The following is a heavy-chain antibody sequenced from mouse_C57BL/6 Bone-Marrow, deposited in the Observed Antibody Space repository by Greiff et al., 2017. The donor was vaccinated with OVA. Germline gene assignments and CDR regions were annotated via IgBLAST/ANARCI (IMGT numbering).Heavy chain of an antibody. J-gene: IGHJ1*03. CDR2: INPSNGGT. CDR1: GYTFTSYW. Sequence: QVQLQQPGTELVKPGASVKLSCKASGYTFTSYWMHWVKQRPGQGLEWIGNINPSNGGTNYNEKFKSQATLTVDKASRTAYMQLSSLTSEDSAVYYCARWVSYWYFDVWGTGTTVTVSS. CDR3: ARWVSYWYFDV. V-gene: IGHV1-53*01. D-gene: IGHD2-13*01.